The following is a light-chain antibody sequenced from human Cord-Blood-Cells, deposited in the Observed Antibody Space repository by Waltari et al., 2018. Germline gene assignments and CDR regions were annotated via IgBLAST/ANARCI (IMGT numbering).Light chain of an antibody. CDR1: SSDVGGYNY. J-gene: IGLJ1*01. V-gene: IGLV2-14*01. Sequence: QSALTQPASVSGSPGQSITISCTGTSSDVGGYNYVPWYQQHPGKAPKLMIYHVINRPSVVSNSFSGSKSGNTASLTISGLQAEDEADYYCSSYTSSSTYVFGTGTKVTVL. CDR2: HVI. CDR3: SSYTSSSTYV.